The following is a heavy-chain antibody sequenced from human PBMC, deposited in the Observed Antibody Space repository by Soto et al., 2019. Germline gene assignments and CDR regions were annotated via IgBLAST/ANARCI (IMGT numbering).Heavy chain of an antibody. V-gene: IGHV3-72*01. Sequence: GGSLRLSCAASGFSFSDHYIDWVRQAPGKGLEWVGRSRNKAHSYTPEYAASVKGRFIISRDDSKNSLFLQMNSLKIEDTAVYYCAKGGGDDWYYFDYWGQGTLVTVSS. CDR2: SRNKAHSYTP. CDR1: GFSFSDHY. D-gene: IGHD3-9*01. J-gene: IGHJ4*02. CDR3: AKGGGDDWYYFDY.